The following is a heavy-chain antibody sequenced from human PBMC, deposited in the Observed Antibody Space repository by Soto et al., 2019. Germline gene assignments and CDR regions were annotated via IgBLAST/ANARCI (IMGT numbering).Heavy chain of an antibody. J-gene: IGHJ3*02. D-gene: IGHD4-17*01. Sequence: SVKVSCKASGGTFSSYAISWVRQAPGQGLEWMGGIIPIFGTANYAQKFQGRVTITADKSTSTAYMELSSLRSEDTAVYYCARVRLPLGDDFDIWGQGTMVTVSS. V-gene: IGHV1-69*06. CDR3: ARVRLPLGDDFDI. CDR1: GGTFSSYA. CDR2: IIPIFGTA.